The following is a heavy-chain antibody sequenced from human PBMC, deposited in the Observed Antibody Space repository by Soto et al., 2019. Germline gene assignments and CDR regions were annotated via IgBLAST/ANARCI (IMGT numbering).Heavy chain of an antibody. V-gene: IGHV3-72*01. CDR2: TRNKPNSYTT. CDR1: GFTFSDHY. CDR3: ARDHSEDYGTPAGSSWLHH. Sequence: GLPLRLSCAPSGFTFSDHYMDWVRQAPGKGLEWVGRTRNKPNSYTTGYAASVKGRFTISRDDSKNSLYLQMHSLKTEFTAVYSCARDHSEDYGTPAGSSWLHHWGRGTLVTVSS. D-gene: IGHD4-17*01. J-gene: IGHJ1*01.